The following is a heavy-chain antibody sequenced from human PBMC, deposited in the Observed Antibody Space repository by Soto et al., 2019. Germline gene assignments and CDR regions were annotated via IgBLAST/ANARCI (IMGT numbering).Heavy chain of an antibody. CDR1: GGTFSSYT. Sequence: ASVKVSCKASGGTFSSYTISWVRQAPGQGLEWMGRIIPILGIANYAQKFQGRVTITADKSTSTAYMELSSLRSEDTAVYYCARSGGSGSYGPMGFDPWGQGTLVTVSS. J-gene: IGHJ5*02. CDR2: IIPILGIA. CDR3: ARSGGSGSYGPMGFDP. V-gene: IGHV1-69*02. D-gene: IGHD3-10*01.